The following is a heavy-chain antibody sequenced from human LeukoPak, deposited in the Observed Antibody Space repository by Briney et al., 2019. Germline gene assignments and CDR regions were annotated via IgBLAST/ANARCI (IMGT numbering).Heavy chain of an antibody. Sequence: SETLSLTCTVSGGSISSYYWSRIRQPPGKGLEWIGYIYYSGSTNYNPSLKSRVTISVDTSKNQFSLKLSSVTAADTAVYYCARVGWFGEYFDYWGQGTLVTISS. J-gene: IGHJ4*02. V-gene: IGHV4-59*01. CDR3: ARVGWFGEYFDY. CDR2: IYYSGST. D-gene: IGHD3-10*01. CDR1: GGSISSYY.